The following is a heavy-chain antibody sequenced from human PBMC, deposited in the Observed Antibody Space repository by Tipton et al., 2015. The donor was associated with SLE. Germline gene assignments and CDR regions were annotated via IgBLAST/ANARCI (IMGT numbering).Heavy chain of an antibody. CDR1: GDTISDHY. V-gene: IGHV4-59*11. D-gene: IGHD6-19*01. CDR3: ARGGYSSGWYGDYFVY. J-gene: IGHJ4*02. Sequence: LRLSCTVSGDTISDHYWSWIRQLPGKGLEWIGYISYSGSTNYSPSLKSRVTTSLDTSKTQFSLKLRSVTAADTAIYYCARGGYSSGWYGDYFVYCGQGTLVTVSS. CDR2: ISYSGST.